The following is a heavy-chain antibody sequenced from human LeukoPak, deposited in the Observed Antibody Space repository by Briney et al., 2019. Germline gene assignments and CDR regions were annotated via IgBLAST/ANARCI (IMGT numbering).Heavy chain of an antibody. V-gene: IGHV4-34*01. Sequence: SETLSPTCAVYGGSFSGYYWSWIRQPPGKGLEWIGEINHSGSTNYNPSLKSRVTISVDTSKNQFSLKLSSVTAADTAVYYCARGRYQYYYDSSGYLYWFDYWGQGTLVTVSS. CDR1: GGSFSGYY. CDR2: INHSGST. D-gene: IGHD3-22*01. J-gene: IGHJ4*02. CDR3: ARGRYQYYYDSSGYLYWFDY.